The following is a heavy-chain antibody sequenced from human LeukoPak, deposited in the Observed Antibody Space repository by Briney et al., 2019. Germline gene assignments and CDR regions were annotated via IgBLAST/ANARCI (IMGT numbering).Heavy chain of an antibody. Sequence: GGSLRLSCAASGFTFSSYAMSWVRQAPGKGLEWVSAISGSGGSTYYADSVKGRFTISRDNSKNTLYLEMNDLRAEDTALYFCGKDKTTYNWWEVIESWGQGALVTVSS. J-gene: IGHJ4*02. V-gene: IGHV3-23*01. CDR2: ISGSGGST. D-gene: IGHD1-1*01. CDR3: GKDKTTYNWWEVIES. CDR1: GFTFSSYA.